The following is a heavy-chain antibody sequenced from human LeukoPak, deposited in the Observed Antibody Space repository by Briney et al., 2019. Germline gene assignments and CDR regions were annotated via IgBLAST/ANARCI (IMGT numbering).Heavy chain of an antibody. CDR3: AKDWGDCSGGSCHLFDY. Sequence: GGSLRVSCAGSGLTFSSHAMHWVRQAPGKGLEWVSGISDSGGSTYYADSVKGRFTISRDNSKNTLYLQMNSLRAEDTAVYYCAKDWGDCSGGSCHLFDYWGQGTLVTVSS. D-gene: IGHD2-15*01. CDR1: GLTFSSHA. CDR2: ISDSGGST. V-gene: IGHV3-23*01. J-gene: IGHJ4*02.